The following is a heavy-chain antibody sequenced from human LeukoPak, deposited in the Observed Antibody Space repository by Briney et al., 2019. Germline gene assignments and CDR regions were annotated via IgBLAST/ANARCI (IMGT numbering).Heavy chain of an antibody. V-gene: IGHV3-30*04. J-gene: IGHJ4*02. CDR2: ISYDGSNK. CDR3: ARGTRIAVAYFDY. D-gene: IGHD6-19*01. Sequence: PGGSLRLSCAASGFTFSSYAMHWVRQAPGKGLEWVAVISYDGSNKYYADSVKGRFTISRDNSKNTLYLQMNSLRAEDTAVYYCARGTRIAVAYFDYWGQGTLVTVSS. CDR1: GFTFSSYA.